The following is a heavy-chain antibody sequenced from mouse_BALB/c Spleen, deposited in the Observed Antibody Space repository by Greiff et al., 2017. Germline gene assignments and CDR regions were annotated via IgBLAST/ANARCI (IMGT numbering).Heavy chain of an antibody. CDR2: ISSGGSYT. CDR3: ARPYGNYWYFDV. J-gene: IGHJ1*01. D-gene: IGHD2-10*02. V-gene: IGHV5-9-1*01. CDR1: GFTFSSYA. Sequence: EVMLVESGGGLVKPGGSLKLSCAASGFTFSSYAMSWVRQTPEKRLEWVATISSGGSYTYYPDSVKGRFTISRDNAKNTLYLQMSSLRSEDTAMYYCARPYGNYWYFDVWGAGTTVTVSS.